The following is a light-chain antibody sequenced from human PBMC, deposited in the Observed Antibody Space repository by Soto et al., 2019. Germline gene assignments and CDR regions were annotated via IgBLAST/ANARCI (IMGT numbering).Light chain of an antibody. V-gene: IGKV1-5*01. Sequence: DIQMTQSPSTLSASVGDSVTITCRASQSLSDWLAWYQQKPGKDPSLLIYDASTLESGVPSRFSGSGSGTEFTLTISSLQPDDFATYYCQQYKSYAMYTFGQGTKLEIK. J-gene: IGKJ2*01. CDR2: DAS. CDR1: QSLSDW. CDR3: QQYKSYAMYT.